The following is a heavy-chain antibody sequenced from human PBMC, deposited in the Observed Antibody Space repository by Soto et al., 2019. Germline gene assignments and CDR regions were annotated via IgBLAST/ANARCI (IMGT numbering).Heavy chain of an antibody. CDR3: AKVNVVVVAATFEYEYYFDY. D-gene: IGHD2-15*01. CDR1: GFTVSNNY. CDR2: ISNTGST. J-gene: IGHJ4*02. Sequence: GGSLRLSCVASGFTVSNNYMCWVRQAPGRGLEWVSAISNTGSTYYAGSVKGRSTISRDSSTNTLYLEVNSLRADDTAVYYRAKVNVVVVAATFEYEYYFDYWGQGTLVTVSS. V-gene: IGHV3-53*01.